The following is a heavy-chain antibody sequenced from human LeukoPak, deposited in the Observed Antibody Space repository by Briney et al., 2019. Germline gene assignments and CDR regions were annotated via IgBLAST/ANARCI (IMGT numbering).Heavy chain of an antibody. CDR1: GGSISSYY. CDR2: TYYSGST. Sequence: SETLSLTCTVSGGSISSYYWSWIRQPPGKGLEWIGYTYYSGSTNYNPSLKSRVTISVDTSKNQFSLKVSSVTAADTAVYFCARDTSAYYRPFDYWGQGTLVTVSS. CDR3: ARDTSAYYRPFDY. J-gene: IGHJ4*02. V-gene: IGHV4-59*01. D-gene: IGHD3-22*01.